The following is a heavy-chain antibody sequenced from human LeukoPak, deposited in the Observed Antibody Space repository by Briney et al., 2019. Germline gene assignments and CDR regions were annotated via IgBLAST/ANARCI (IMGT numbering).Heavy chain of an antibody. D-gene: IGHD6-19*01. CDR2: INPNSGGT. V-gene: IGHV1-2*04. Sequence: ASVKVSCKASGYTFTGYYMHWVRQAPGQGLEWMGWINPNSGGTNYAQKSQGWVTMTRDTSISTAYMELSRLRSDDTAVYYCARGGSSGWYPFDYWGQGTLVTVSS. J-gene: IGHJ4*02. CDR1: GYTFTGYY. CDR3: ARGGSSGWYPFDY.